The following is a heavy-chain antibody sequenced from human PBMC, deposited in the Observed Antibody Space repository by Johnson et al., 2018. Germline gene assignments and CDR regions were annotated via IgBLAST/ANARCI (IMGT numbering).Heavy chain of an antibody. CDR1: GGSISTYY. CDR3: ARESYGDYGFDP. V-gene: IGHV4-59*01. J-gene: IGHJ5*02. Sequence: QVQLQESGPGLVKSSETLSLTCSVSGGSISTYYWSWIRQPPGKGLEWIGYIYYDGSTNYNPSLKSRVSISVDTSKNQLSLKVNSVTAADTAVYYCARESYGDYGFDPWGQGILVTVSA. D-gene: IGHD2-21*01. CDR2: IYYDGST.